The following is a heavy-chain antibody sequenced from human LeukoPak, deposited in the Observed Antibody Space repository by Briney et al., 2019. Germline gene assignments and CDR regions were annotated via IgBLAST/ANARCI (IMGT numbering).Heavy chain of an antibody. CDR2: ISAYNGDT. CDR3: AVRNTSSWSPFDF. V-gene: IGHV1-18*01. D-gene: IGHD6-13*01. CDR1: GYTFTSYG. J-gene: IGHJ4*02. Sequence: ASVKVSCKASGYTFTSYGISWVRQARGQGLEWMGWISAYNGDTNYAQKLQGRVTMTTDTSTSTAYMELRSLRSDDTAIYYCAVRNTSSWSPFDFWGQGTLVTVSS.